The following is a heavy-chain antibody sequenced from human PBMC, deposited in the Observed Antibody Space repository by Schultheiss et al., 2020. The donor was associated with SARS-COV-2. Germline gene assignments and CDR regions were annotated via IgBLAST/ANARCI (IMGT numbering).Heavy chain of an antibody. CDR1: GFTFSSYD. CDR2: IKSKTDGGTT. Sequence: GGSLRLSCAASGFTFSSYDMHWVRQAPGKGLEWVGRIKSKTDGGTTDYAAPVKGRFTISRDDSKNTLYLQMNSLKTEDTAVYYCTTKAYYYDSSGYYYDYWGQGTLVTVSS. V-gene: IGHV3-15*01. J-gene: IGHJ4*02. D-gene: IGHD3-22*01. CDR3: TTKAYYYDSSGYYYDY.